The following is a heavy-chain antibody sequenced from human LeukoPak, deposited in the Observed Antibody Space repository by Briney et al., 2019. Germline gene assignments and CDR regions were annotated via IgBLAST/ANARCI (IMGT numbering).Heavy chain of an antibody. J-gene: IGHJ4*02. CDR2: IKPDGGHQ. D-gene: IGHD2-15*01. CDR3: IFPYCGGGSCAL. V-gene: IGHV3-7*01. CDR1: GLAFSDYW. Sequence: GGSLRLSCAASGLAFSDYWMSWVRQAPGKGLEWVANIKPDGGHQNYVDSVKGRFTISRDNAKNSLYLQMNSLRAEDTANCASIFPYCGGGSCALGGQGTLVTVSS.